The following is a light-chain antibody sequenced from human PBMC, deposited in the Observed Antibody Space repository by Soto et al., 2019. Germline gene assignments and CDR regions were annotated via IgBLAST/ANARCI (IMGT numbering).Light chain of an antibody. CDR2: KVS. Sequence: DIVMPHTPLSSPVTLGQPASISCRSSQSLVHSDRNTYLSWLQQRPGQPTRLLIYKVSNRFSEVPDRLSSSGAGTDFTLKRSRVEAEDVGVYYCMQATQFPYTFVQGTKLEIK. V-gene: IGKV2-24*01. J-gene: IGKJ2*01. CDR1: QSLVHSDRNTY. CDR3: MQATQFPYT.